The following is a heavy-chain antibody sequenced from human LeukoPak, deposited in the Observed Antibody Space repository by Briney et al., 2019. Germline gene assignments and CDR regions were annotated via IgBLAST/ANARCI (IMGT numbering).Heavy chain of an antibody. CDR2: INHSGST. V-gene: IGHV4-34*01. CDR3: ARVKDIVVVPAAMHAFDI. D-gene: IGHD2-2*01. J-gene: IGHJ3*02. CDR1: GGSFSGYY. Sequence: SETLSLTCAVYGGSFSGYYWSWIRQPPGKGLEWSGEINHSGSTNYNPSLKSRVTISVDTSKNQFSLKLSSVTAADTAVYYCARVKDIVVVPAAMHAFDIWGQGTMVTVSS.